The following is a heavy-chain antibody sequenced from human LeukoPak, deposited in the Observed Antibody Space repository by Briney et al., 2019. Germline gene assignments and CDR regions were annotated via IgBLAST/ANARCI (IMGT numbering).Heavy chain of an antibody. CDR1: GGSISSSSYY. V-gene: IGHV4-61*01. CDR2: TDYSGST. Sequence: SETLSLTCTVSGGSISSSSYYWSWIRQPPGKGLEWIGYTDYSGSTNYNPSLKSRVTISVDTSKNQFSLKLSSVTAADTAVYYCAGSDFRSGYWNYWGQGTLVTVSS. D-gene: IGHD3-3*01. CDR3: AGSDFRSGYWNY. J-gene: IGHJ4*02.